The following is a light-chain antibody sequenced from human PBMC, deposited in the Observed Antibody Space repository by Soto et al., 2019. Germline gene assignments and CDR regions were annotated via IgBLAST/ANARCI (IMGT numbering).Light chain of an antibody. CDR1: QSVSNNY. Sequence: EIVLTQSPGTLSSSPGERATLSCRASQSVSNNYLAWYQQKPGQAPRLLIFGASIRATGIPDRFSGSGSGTELTLTISRLEPEDFAVFYCHQYDGAPHTFGQGTKLEIK. CDR2: GAS. J-gene: IGKJ2*01. CDR3: HQYDGAPHT. V-gene: IGKV3-20*01.